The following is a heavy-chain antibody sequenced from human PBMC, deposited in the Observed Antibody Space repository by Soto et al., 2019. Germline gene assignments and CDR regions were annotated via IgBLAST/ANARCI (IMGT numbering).Heavy chain of an antibody. J-gene: IGHJ1*01. CDR1: GFTFDDCA. Sequence: GGSLRLSCAASGFTFDDCAMHWVRQVPGKGLEWVSGINWNSGSIGYGDSVKGRFAISRDNAKNSLHLQMNSLSAEDTAFYYCVKDESINWYSGHFRHWGQGTLVTVSS. V-gene: IGHV3-9*01. D-gene: IGHD6-13*01. CDR3: VKDESINWYSGHFRH. CDR2: INWNSGSI.